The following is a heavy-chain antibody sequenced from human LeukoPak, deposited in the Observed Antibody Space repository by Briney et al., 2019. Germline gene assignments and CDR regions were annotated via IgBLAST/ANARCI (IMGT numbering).Heavy chain of an antibody. CDR1: GGSISSYY. V-gene: IGHV4-59*08. D-gene: IGHD3-16*02. J-gene: IGHJ6*02. CDR2: IYYTGIT. CDR3: TRHDAVPVIGHGMGV. Sequence: SETLSLTCTVSGGSISSYYWSWIRQPPGEGLEGIGYIYYTGITNYNPSLESRVTISVDTSKNQFSPKLNSVTAADTAVYYCTRHDAVPVIGHGMGVWGQGTTVTVSS.